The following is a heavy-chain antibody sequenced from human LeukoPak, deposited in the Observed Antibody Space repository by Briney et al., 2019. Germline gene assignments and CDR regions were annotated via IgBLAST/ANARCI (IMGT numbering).Heavy chain of an antibody. CDR3: ARQGYYEFWSAYYFDH. J-gene: IGHJ4*02. D-gene: IGHD3-3*01. V-gene: IGHV4-34*01. Sequence: PSETLSLTCAVYGGSCSGYYWSWLRQPPGKGLEWIGDNNHSGSTNYNPSLKSRVTISVDTSKNQFSLKLSPVTAADTAVYYCARQGYYEFWSAYYFDHWGQGTLVTVSS. CDR1: GGSCSGYY. CDR2: NNHSGST.